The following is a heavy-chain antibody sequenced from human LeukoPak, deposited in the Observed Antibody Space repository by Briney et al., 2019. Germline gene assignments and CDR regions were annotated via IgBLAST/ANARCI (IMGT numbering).Heavy chain of an antibody. CDR1: GFTFSSYG. J-gene: IGHJ4*02. Sequence: GGSLRLSSAASGFTFSSYGMHWVRPAPGKGLGGVADISYDGSNKYYADSVKGRFTISRDNSKNTLYLQMNSLRAEDTAVYYCAKDRTRSWFGELEVDYWGQGTLVTVSS. V-gene: IGHV3-30*18. CDR3: AKDRTRSWFGELEVDY. D-gene: IGHD3-10*01. CDR2: ISYDGSNK.